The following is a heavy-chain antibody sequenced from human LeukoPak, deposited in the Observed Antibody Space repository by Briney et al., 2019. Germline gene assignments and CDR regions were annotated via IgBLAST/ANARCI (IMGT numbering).Heavy chain of an antibody. CDR2: IKSKTDGGTT. CDR3: TTDKRDGGYSYGPYAFDI. V-gene: IGHV3-15*07. Sequence: GGSLRLSCEGSAFIFSGHWMNWVRQTPGKGLEWVGRIKSKTDGGTTDYAAPVKGRFTISRDDSKNTLYLQMNSLKTEDTAVYYCTTDKRDGGYSYGPYAFDIWGQGTMVTVSS. CDR1: AFIFSGHW. D-gene: IGHD5-18*01. J-gene: IGHJ3*02.